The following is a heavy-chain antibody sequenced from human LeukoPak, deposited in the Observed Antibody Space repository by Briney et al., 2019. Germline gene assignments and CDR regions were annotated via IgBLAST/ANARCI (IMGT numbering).Heavy chain of an antibody. CDR1: GFTFSSYS. J-gene: IGHJ4*02. Sequence: GGSLRLSCAASGFTFSSYSMNWVRQAPGKGLEWVSSISSSSSYIYYADSVTGRFTIPRDNAKNSLYLQMNSLRAEDTAVYYCARDIVATTLDYWGQGTLVTVSS. D-gene: IGHD5-12*01. CDR3: ARDIVATTLDY. V-gene: IGHV3-21*01. CDR2: ISSSSSYI.